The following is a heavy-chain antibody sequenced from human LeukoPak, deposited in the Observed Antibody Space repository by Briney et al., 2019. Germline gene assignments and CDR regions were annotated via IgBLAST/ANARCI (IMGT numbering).Heavy chain of an antibody. CDR2: INPSGGST. D-gene: IGHD2-2*01. CDR1: GYTFTSYY. J-gene: IGHJ4*02. CDR3: ARDLSIVVVPAAMTFDY. Sequence: ASVKVSCKASGYTFTSYYMHWVRQAPGQGLEWMGIINPSGGSTSYAQKFQGRVTMTRDTSTSTVYVELSSLRSEDTAVYYCARDLSIVVVPAAMTFDYWGQGTLVTVSS. V-gene: IGHV1-46*01.